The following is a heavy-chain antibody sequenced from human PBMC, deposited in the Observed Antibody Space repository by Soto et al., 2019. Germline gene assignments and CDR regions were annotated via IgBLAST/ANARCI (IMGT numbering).Heavy chain of an antibody. Sequence: QVQLQESGPGLVKPSETLSLTCTVSGGSFKSGSYSWSWIRQPPGKGLEWIGYVYHTGRTSYNASLKSRVSISMATSKNQFSLNLDSVTAADTAVYFCVRDFAYFGSWCQGTLVTVSS. CDR1: GGSFKSGSYS. CDR3: VRDFAYFGS. V-gene: IGHV4-61*01. J-gene: IGHJ4*02. D-gene: IGHD3-3*01. CDR2: VYHTGRT.